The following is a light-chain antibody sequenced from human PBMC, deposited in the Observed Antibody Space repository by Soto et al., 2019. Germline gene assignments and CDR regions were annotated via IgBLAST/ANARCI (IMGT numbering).Light chain of an antibody. Sequence: EIVMTQSPATLSVSPGERATLSCRASQSVFSSLAWFQQKPGQAPRLLIYGAATRATGIPARFSGSGSGTEFTLTISSLQSEDFAVYYCQQYGSSPPPFGGGTKVEIK. CDR2: GAA. CDR3: QQYGSSPPP. V-gene: IGKV3-15*01. J-gene: IGKJ4*01. CDR1: QSVFSS.